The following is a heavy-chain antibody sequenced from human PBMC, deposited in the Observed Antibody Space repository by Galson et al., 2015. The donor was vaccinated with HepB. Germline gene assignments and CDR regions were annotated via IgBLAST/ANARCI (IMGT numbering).Heavy chain of an antibody. Sequence: SVKVSCKASGYTFTSYYMHWVRQAPGQGLEWMGIINPSGGSTSYAQKLQGRVTMTRDTSTSTVYMELSSLRSEDTAVYYCARENPVVRGVIITNYGMDVWGQGTTVTVSS. CDR1: GYTFTSYY. J-gene: IGHJ6*02. V-gene: IGHV1-46*04. CDR3: ARENPVVRGVIITNYGMDV. D-gene: IGHD3-10*01. CDR2: INPSGGST.